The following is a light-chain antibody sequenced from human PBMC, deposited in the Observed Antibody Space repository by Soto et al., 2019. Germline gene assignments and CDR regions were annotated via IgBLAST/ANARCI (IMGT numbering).Light chain of an antibody. CDR3: QQVKSYPRT. V-gene: IGKV1-9*01. CDR1: QAITNN. CDR2: EES. J-gene: IGKJ4*01. Sequence: DIHLTQSPSSLSASVGDRVNITCRASQAITNNLAWYQQKPGNPPRLLIYEESTLHSGVPSRFSGRKVGTQFILTIDSLQPEDFATYYCQQVKSYPRTFGGGTKVDIK.